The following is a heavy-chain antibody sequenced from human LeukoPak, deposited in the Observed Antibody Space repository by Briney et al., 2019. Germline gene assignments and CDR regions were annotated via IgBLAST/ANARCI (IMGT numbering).Heavy chain of an antibody. CDR2: ISYDGSNK. D-gene: IGHD2-2*01. Sequence: AGRSLRLSCAASGFTFSSYAMHWVRQAPGKGLEWVAVISYDGSNKYYADSVKGRFTISRDNSKNTLYLQMNSLRAEDTAVYYCARSSSTSYIDYWGQGTLVTVSS. CDR3: ARSSSTSYIDY. CDR1: GFTFSSYA. V-gene: IGHV3-30-3*01. J-gene: IGHJ4*02.